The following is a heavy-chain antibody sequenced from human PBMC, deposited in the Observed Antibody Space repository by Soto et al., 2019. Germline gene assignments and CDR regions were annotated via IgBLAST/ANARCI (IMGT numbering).Heavy chain of an antibody. CDR2: IKEDGSEE. J-gene: IGHJ4*02. Sequence: EVQLVESGGGLVQPGGSLRLSCAASGFTFSSYYMTWVRQAPGKGLEWVANIKEDGSEEFYVDSAKGRFTISRDNAKKSLFLQMDSLRVEDTAVYYCTSGPLGAAHYWGQVTLVSVSS. D-gene: IGHD6-25*01. CDR3: TSGPLGAAHY. CDR1: GFTFSSYY. V-gene: IGHV3-7*01.